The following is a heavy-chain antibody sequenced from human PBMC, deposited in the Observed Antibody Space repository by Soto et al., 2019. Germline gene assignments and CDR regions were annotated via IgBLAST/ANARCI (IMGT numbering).Heavy chain of an antibody. J-gene: IGHJ6*02. V-gene: IGHV1-69*01. D-gene: IGHD2-15*01. CDR2: IVPMFGTS. CDR3: ARDLEVVVLGVDNYYYYGMDV. Sequence: QERLVQSGAEVRKPGSSVKVSCKVTGGTSTRYAINWVRQAPGQGLEWMGGIVPMFGTSKYAQKFQGRVTITADESTSTSYMELSSLRSEDTGVYYCARDLEVVVLGVDNYYYYGMDVWGQGTTVTVSS. CDR1: GGTSTRYA.